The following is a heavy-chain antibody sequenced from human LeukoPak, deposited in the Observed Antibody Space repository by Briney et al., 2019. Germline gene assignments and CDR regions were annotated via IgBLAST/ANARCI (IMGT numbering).Heavy chain of an antibody. CDR1: GGTFSSYA. V-gene: IGHV1-69*04. J-gene: IGHJ4*02. Sequence: SVKVSCKASGGTFSSYAISWVRQAPGQGLEWMGRNIPILGIANYAQKFQGRVTITADKSTSTAYMELSSLRSEDTAVYYCARERVYWKGYYFDYWGQGTLVTVSS. CDR2: NIPILGIA. CDR3: ARERVYWKGYYFDY. D-gene: IGHD1-26*01.